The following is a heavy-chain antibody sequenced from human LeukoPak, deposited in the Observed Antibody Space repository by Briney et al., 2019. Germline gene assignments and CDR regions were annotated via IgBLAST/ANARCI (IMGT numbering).Heavy chain of an antibody. V-gene: IGHV1-24*01. CDR2: FDPEDGET. Sequence: ASMKVSCKVSGYTLTELSMHWVRQAPGKGLEWMGGFDPEDGETIYAQKFQGRVTMTEDTSTDTAYMELSSLRSEDTAVYYCATVNRFTIFGVVIMSPVTAFDIWGQGTMVTVSS. CDR1: GYTLTELS. CDR3: ATVNRFTIFGVVIMSPVTAFDI. D-gene: IGHD3-3*01. J-gene: IGHJ3*02.